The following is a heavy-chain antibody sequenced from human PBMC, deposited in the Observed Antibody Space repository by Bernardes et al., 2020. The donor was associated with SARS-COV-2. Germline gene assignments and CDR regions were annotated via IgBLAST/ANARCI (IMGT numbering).Heavy chain of an antibody. J-gene: IGHJ6*02. CDR1: GFTVSSNY. CDR2: IYSGGST. D-gene: IGHD4-17*01. Sequence: GSLRLSCAASGFTVSSNYMSWVRQAPGKGLEWVSVIYSGGSTYYADSVKGRFTISRHNSKNTLYLQMNSLRAEDTAVYYCAREIYGGNARNYYYYGMDVWGQGTTVTVSS. V-gene: IGHV3-53*04. CDR3: AREIYGGNARNYYYYGMDV.